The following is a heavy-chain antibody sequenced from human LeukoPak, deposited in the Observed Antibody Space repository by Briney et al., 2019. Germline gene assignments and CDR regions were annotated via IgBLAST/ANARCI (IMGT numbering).Heavy chain of an antibody. CDR3: ARDGVGDQLLVY. D-gene: IGHD2-2*01. CDR2: INPNSGGT. CDR1: GYTFTGYY. Sequence: ASVKVSCKASGYTFTGYYMHWVRQAPGQGLEWMGWINPNSGGTNYAQKLQGRVTMTRDTSISTAYMELSRLRSDDTAVYYCARDGVGDQLLVYWGQGTLVTVSS. V-gene: IGHV1-2*02. J-gene: IGHJ4*02.